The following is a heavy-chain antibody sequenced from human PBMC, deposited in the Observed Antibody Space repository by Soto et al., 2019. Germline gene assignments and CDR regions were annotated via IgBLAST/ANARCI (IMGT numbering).Heavy chain of an antibody. J-gene: IGHJ4*02. Sequence: EVQLVESGGGLVQPGGSLRLSCAASGFPFGSSWMHWVRQFPGKGLLWVSRIDEYGSTINYADSVKGRLTIYRDNARNTLYLEMNSLRAEDTALYYCTRDIGGKGAYWGPGTLVTVSS. V-gene: IGHV3-74*01. D-gene: IGHD3-10*01. CDR3: TRDIGGKGAY. CDR1: GFPFGSSW. CDR2: IDEYGSTI.